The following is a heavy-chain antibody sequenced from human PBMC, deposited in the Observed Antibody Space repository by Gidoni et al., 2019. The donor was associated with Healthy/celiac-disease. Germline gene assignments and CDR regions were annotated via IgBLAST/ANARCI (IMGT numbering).Heavy chain of an antibody. J-gene: IGHJ5*02. CDR3: AKDLRSSWYEVNWFDP. CDR1: GFTFSSYA. Sequence: VQLVESGGGLVQPGGSLRLSCAASGFTFSSYAMSGVRQAPGKGRGWVSAIGGSGGSTYYADTVKGRFTISRDNSKNTLYLQMNSLRAEDTAVYYCAKDLRSSWYEVNWFDPWGQGTLVTVSS. D-gene: IGHD6-13*01. V-gene: IGHV3-23*04. CDR2: IGGSGGST.